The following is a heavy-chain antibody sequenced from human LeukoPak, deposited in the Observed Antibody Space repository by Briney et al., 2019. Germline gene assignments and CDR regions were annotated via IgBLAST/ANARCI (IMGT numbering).Heavy chain of an antibody. J-gene: IGHJ4*02. CDR2: IIPIFGTA. D-gene: IGHD3-9*01. CDR3: ARSPTYYDILAGYYYFDY. CDR1: GGTFSSYA. V-gene: IGHV1-69*13. Sequence: SVKVSCKASGGTFSSYAISWVRQAPGQGLEWMGGIIPIFGTANYAQKFQGRVTITADESTSTAYMELSSLRSEDTAVYYCARSPTYYDILAGYYYFDYWGQGTLVTVSS.